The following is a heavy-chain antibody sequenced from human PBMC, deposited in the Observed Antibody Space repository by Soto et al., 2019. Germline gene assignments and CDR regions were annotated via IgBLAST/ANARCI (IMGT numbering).Heavy chain of an antibody. CDR2: IYYSGST. CDR3: ARVGYNFRFDP. CDR1: GGSISSYY. D-gene: IGHD1-20*01. Sequence: SETLSLTCTVSGGSISSYYWSWIRQPPGKGLEWIGYIYYSGSTNYNPSLKSRVTISVDTSKNQFSLKLSSVTAADTAVYYCARVGYNFRFDPWGQGTLVTVSS. V-gene: IGHV4-59*01. J-gene: IGHJ5*02.